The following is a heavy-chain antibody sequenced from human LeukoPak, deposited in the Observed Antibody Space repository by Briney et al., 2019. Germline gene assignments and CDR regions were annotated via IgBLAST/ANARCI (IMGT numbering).Heavy chain of an antibody. CDR1: GYTFTSYG. J-gene: IGHJ4*02. Sequence: GASVTVSRKASGYTFTSYGISWVRQAPGQGLEWMGWISAYNGNTNYAQKFQGRVTMTTDTSTSTAYMELRSLRSDDTAVYYCARRISDILTGYYFDYWGQGTLVSVSS. CDR3: ARRISDILTGYYFDY. D-gene: IGHD3-9*01. V-gene: IGHV1-18*01. CDR2: ISAYNGNT.